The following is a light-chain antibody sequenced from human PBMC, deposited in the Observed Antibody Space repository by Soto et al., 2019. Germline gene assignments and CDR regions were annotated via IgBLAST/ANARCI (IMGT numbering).Light chain of an antibody. J-gene: IGKJ1*01. V-gene: IGKV1-5*03. CDR1: QSISSW. CDR3: QHYNTYPWT. Sequence: DIQMTQSPSTLSASVGDRVTVTCRASQSISSWLAWYQQKAGKAPKLLIYKASALESGVPSRFSGSGSGTEFTLTISSLEPEDFATYYCQHYNTYPWTFGQGNKVEIK. CDR2: KAS.